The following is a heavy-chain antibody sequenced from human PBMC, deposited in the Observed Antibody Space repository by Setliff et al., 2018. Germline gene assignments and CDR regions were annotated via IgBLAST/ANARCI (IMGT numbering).Heavy chain of an antibody. CDR1: GDSFSDYY. CDR3: ARIKPFAMDV. Sequence: LSLTCAVYGDSFSDYYWAWVRQAPGKGLEWVAYISTSGTTENYADSVKGRFTVSRDNAENSLYLQMNRLRDEDTAVYFCARIKPFAMDVWGQGTTVTVSS. CDR2: ISTSGTTE. J-gene: IGHJ6*02. V-gene: IGHV3-11*04.